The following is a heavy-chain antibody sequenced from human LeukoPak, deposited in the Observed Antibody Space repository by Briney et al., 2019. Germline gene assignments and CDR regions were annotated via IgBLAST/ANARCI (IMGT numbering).Heavy chain of an antibody. CDR2: IYPGDSDT. V-gene: IGHV5-51*01. Sequence: GESLKISCKGSGYNFTSYWIGWVRQMPGKGLEWMGIIYPGDSDTRYSPSFQGQVTISADKSISTAYLQWSSLKASDTAMYYCARAYYYGSGSYYFDYWGQGTLVTVSS. CDR3: ARAYYYGSGSYYFDY. J-gene: IGHJ4*02. D-gene: IGHD3-10*01. CDR1: GYNFTSYW.